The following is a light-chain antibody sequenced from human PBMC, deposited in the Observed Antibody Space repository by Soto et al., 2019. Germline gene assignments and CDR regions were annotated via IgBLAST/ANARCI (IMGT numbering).Light chain of an antibody. CDR2: GAS. CDR3: QQYNNWPFIT. J-gene: IGKJ5*01. Sequence: EIVLTQSPGTLSLSPGERATLSCRASQSVGDTYLAWYQQKPGQAPRLLIYGASSRATGIPARFSGSGSGTEFTLTISSLQSEDFAVYYCQQYNNWPFITFGQGTRLEIK. CDR1: QSVGDT. V-gene: IGKV3-15*01.